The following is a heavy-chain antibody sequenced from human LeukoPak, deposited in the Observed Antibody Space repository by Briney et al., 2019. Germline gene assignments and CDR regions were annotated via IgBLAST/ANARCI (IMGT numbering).Heavy chain of an antibody. D-gene: IGHD6-13*01. CDR2: ISYDGSNK. CDR1: GFTFSSYG. CDR3: ARDSSSWSHVFDY. V-gene: IGHV3-30*03. J-gene: IGHJ4*02. Sequence: PGGSLRLSCAASGFTFSSYGMHWVRQAPGKGLEWVAVISYDGSNKYYADSVKGRFTISRDNAKNSLYLQMNSLRAEDTAVYYCARDSSSWSHVFDYWGQGTLVTVSS.